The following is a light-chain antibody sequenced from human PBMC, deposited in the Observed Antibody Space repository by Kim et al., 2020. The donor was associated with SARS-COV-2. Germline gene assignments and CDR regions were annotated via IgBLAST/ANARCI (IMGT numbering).Light chain of an antibody. CDR3: SSLTSSITYV. CDR1: SSDVGGYNH. J-gene: IGLJ1*01. CDR2: DVR. Sequence: GQSITIACTGTSSDVGGYNHDSWYQQHPGKAPKLMIYDVRKWPSGVSNRFSGSKSGNTASLTISWLQAEDEADYYCSSLTSSITYVFGTGTKVTVL. V-gene: IGLV2-14*04.